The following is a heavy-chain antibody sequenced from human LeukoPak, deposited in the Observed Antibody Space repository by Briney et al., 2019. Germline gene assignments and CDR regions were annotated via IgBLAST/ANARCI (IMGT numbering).Heavy chain of an antibody. D-gene: IGHD6-13*01. V-gene: IGHV3-30*04. Sequence: PGRSLRLSCAASGFTFSSYAMHWVRQAPGKGLEWVAVISYDGSNKYYADSVKGRFTISRDNSKNTLYLQMNSQRAEDTAVYYCARAVWTPDERSSSWYFDYWGQGTLVTVSS. J-gene: IGHJ4*02. CDR2: ISYDGSNK. CDR1: GFTFSSYA. CDR3: ARAVWTPDERSSSWYFDY.